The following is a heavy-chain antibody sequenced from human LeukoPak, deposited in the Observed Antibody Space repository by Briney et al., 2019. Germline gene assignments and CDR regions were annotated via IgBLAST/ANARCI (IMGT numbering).Heavy chain of an antibody. V-gene: IGHV4-59*01. CDR1: GGSISSYY. J-gene: IGHJ6*03. CDR3: ARVRPWDYYMDV. D-gene: IGHD7-27*01. CDR2: IYYSGST. Sequence: SETLSLTCTVSGGSISSYYWSWIRQPPGKGLDWIGYIYYSGSTNYNPSLKSRVTISVDTSKNQFSLKLNSVTAADTAVYYCARVRPWDYYMDVWGKGTTVTVSS.